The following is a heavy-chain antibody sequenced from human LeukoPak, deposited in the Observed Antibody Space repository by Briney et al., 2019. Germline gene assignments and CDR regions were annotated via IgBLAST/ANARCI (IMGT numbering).Heavy chain of an antibody. CDR2: IWYDGSNK. D-gene: IGHD2-21*01. CDR1: GFTFSNYW. V-gene: IGHV3-33*08. CDR3: VRWGDNKAFDY. J-gene: IGHJ4*02. Sequence: PGGSLRLSCAASGFTFSNYWMHWVRQVPGKGLEWVAVIWYDGSNKYYADSVKARFTISRDNSKNTLYLQLSSLRAEDTAVYYCVRWGDNKAFDYWGQGTLVTVSS.